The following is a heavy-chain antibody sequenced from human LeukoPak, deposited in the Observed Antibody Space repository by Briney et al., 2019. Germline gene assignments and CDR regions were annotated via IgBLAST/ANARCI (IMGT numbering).Heavy chain of an antibody. CDR1: GGSISSYY. J-gene: IGHJ3*02. CDR3: ARSVPIAAAGFDAFDI. Sequence: SETLSLTCTVSGGSISSYYWSWIRQPPGKGLEWIGYIYYSGSTNYNPSLKSRVTISVDTSKNQFSLKLGSVTAADTAVYYCARSVPIAAAGFDAFDIWGQGTMVTVSS. V-gene: IGHV4-59*08. D-gene: IGHD6-13*01. CDR2: IYYSGST.